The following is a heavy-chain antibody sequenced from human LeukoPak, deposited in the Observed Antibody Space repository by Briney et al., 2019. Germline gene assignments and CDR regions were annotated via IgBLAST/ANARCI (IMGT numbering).Heavy chain of an antibody. J-gene: IGHJ4*02. Sequence: SETLSLTCSVSGGSISLSYYYWGWIRQPPGKALEWIGSVYYSGTTSYNPSLKSRVTISVDMSKNHFSLRLSSVTAADTAMYYCARGTLYSGRSYYFDYWGQGSQVTVSS. CDR2: VYYSGTT. D-gene: IGHD6-19*01. V-gene: IGHV4-39*07. CDR1: GGSISLSYYY. CDR3: ARGTLYSGRSYYFDY.